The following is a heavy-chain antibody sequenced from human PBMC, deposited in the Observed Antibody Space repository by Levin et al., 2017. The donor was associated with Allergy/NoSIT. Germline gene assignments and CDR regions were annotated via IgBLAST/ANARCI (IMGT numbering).Heavy chain of an antibody. CDR3: ARDLPTISPSGYYYYMDV. CDR2: IYYSGST. CDR1: GGSISSYY. D-gene: IGHD3-9*01. J-gene: IGHJ6*03. Sequence: NAGGSLRLSCTVSGGSISSYYWSWIRQPPGKGLEWIGYIYYSGSTNYNPSLKSRVTISVDTSKNQFSLKLSSVTAADTAVYYCARDLPTISPSGYYYYMDVWGKGTTVTVSS. V-gene: IGHV4-59*01.